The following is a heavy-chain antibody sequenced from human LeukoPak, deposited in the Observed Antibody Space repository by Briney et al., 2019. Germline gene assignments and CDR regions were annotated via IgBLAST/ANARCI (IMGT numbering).Heavy chain of an antibody. CDR1: GFTFSSYS. J-gene: IGHJ4*02. CDR2: ISSSSSYI. Sequence: GGSLRLSCAASGFTFSSYSMNWVRQAPGKGLEWVSSISSSSSYIFYADSVKGRFTISRDNAKNSLYLQMNSLRAEDTAVYYCARVRADDYGDYGPGDYWGQGTLVTVSS. D-gene: IGHD4-17*01. CDR3: ARVRADDYGDYGPGDY. V-gene: IGHV3-21*01.